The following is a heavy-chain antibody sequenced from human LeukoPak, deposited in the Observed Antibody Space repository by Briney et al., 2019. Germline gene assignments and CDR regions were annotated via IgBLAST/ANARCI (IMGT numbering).Heavy chain of an antibody. D-gene: IGHD5-24*01. CDR1: GYRFISYW. V-gene: IGHV5-51*01. Sequence: GESLKISCKGSGYRFISYWIGWVRQMPGKGLERMGIIYPGDSDTRYSPSFQGQVTISADKSISTAYLQWSSLKASDTAMYYCARQRGNGYNSYYFDYWGQGTLVTVSS. J-gene: IGHJ4*02. CDR2: IYPGDSDT. CDR3: ARQRGNGYNSYYFDY.